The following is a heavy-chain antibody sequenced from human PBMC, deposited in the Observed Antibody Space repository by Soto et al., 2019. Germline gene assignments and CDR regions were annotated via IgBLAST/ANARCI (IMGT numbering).Heavy chain of an antibody. CDR2: IIPIFGTA. D-gene: IGHD5-18*01. J-gene: IGHJ4*02. CDR3: ARALYSYALGICFDY. Sequence: ASVKVSCKASGGTLSSYAISWVRQAPGQGLEWMGGIIPIFGTANYAQKFQGRVTITADESTSTAYMELSSLRSEDTAVYYCARALYSYALGICFDYWGQGTLVTVSS. CDR1: GGTLSSYA. V-gene: IGHV1-69*13.